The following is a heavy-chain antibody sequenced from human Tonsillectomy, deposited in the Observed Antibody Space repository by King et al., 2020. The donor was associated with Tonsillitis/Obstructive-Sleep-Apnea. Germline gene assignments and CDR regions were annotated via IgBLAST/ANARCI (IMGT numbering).Heavy chain of an antibody. CDR2: IIPIIGGA. J-gene: IGHJ3*02. D-gene: IGHD1-14*01. Sequence: GQLVQSGAEVKKPGSSVKVSCTASGGTFSSYAISWVRQAPGQGLEWMGGIIPIIGGADYAQKFQGRVTITADESTSTAYMELSSLRSEDTSMYYCARDINARRAFDSWGQGTMVTVSS. CDR3: ARDINARRAFDS. CDR1: GGTFSSYA. V-gene: IGHV1-69*01.